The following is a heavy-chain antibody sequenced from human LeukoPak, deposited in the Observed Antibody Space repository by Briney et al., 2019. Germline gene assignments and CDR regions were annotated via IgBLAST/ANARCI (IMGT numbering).Heavy chain of an antibody. CDR2: IYYSGST. J-gene: IGHJ3*02. D-gene: IGHD3-22*01. V-gene: IGHV4-59*01. Sequence: SSETLSLTCTVSGGSISSYYWSWIRQPPGKGLEWIGYIYYSGSTNYNPSLKSRVTISVDTSKNQFSLKLSSVTAADTAVYYCARGYYYDRSGYMVAFDIWGQGTMVTVSS. CDR3: ARGYYYDRSGYMVAFDI. CDR1: GGSISSYY.